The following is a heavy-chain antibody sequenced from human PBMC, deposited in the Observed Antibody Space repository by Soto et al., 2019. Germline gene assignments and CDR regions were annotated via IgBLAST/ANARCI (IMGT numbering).Heavy chain of an antibody. V-gene: IGHV3-7*01. J-gene: IGHJ6*02. Sequence: GGSLRLSCAAPGFSLRKSSMYWVRQAPGEGVEWVANINRDGSHKYYVDSVKGRFTISRDNAENSVFLQMNSLRAEDTAVYYCARGGDSYGYGEYYYYGMDVWGQGTTVTVSS. CDR1: GFSLRKSS. CDR2: INRDGSHK. CDR3: ARGGDSYGYGEYYYYGMDV. D-gene: IGHD5-18*01.